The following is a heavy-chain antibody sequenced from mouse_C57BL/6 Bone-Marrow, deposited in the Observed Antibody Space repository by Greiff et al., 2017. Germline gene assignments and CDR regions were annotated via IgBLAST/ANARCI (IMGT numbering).Heavy chain of an antibody. CDR3: TTATTGSIDY. CDR1: GFNIKDDY. V-gene: IGHV14-4*01. J-gene: IGHJ4*01. CDR2: IDPENGET. Sequence: EVQLQQSGAELVRPGASVKLSCTASGFNIKDDYMHWVKQRPEQGLEWIGWIDPENGETEYASKFQGKATITADTSSNTAYLQLSSLTSEVTAVXYYTTATTGSIDYWGQGTSLTVSS. D-gene: IGHD1-1*01.